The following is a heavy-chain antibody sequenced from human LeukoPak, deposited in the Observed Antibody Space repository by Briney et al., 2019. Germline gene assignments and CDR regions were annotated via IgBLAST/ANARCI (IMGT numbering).Heavy chain of an antibody. Sequence: GSLRLSCAASGFTFSSYAMSWVRQAPGKGLEWVSSISNSGGRTFYTDSVKGRFTISRDNSKITLYLQMNSLRAEDTAVYYCAKSYNGYESKPDYWGQGTLVAVSS. V-gene: IGHV3-23*01. D-gene: IGHD5-12*01. CDR2: ISNSGGRT. CDR3: AKSYNGYESKPDY. J-gene: IGHJ4*02. CDR1: GFTFSSYA.